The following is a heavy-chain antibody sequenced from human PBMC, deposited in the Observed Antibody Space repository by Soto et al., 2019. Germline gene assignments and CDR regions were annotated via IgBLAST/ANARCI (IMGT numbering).Heavy chain of an antibody. J-gene: IGHJ4*02. CDR1: GYTFITYG. D-gene: IGHD3-22*01. V-gene: IGHV1-18*01. CDR3: ARGPTDYYDNSAHYFLDY. CDR2: ISTYNGNT. Sequence: QVQLAQSGAEVKKPGASVKVSCKASGYTFITYGVSWVRQAPGQGLDWLGWISTYNGNTRYAERLQGRVTMTTDTTTNTAYMALRKLRSDVTAVYYCARGPTDYYDNSAHYFLDYWGQGTLVTVSS.